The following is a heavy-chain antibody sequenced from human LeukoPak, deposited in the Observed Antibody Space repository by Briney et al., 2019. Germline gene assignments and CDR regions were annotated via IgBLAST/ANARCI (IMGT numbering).Heavy chain of an antibody. CDR3: ARDLIQVAARPVQGYYFDY. D-gene: IGHD6-6*01. CDR2: ISFAGSNK. V-gene: IGHV3-30-3*01. Sequence: PGGSLRLSCAASGFTFRSYAMHGVCQAPGKGLGRGAVISFAGSNKYYADSVKGRFTISRDNSKNTLYLQMNSLRAEDTAVYYCARDLIQVAARPVQGYYFDYWGQGTLVTVSS. CDR1: GFTFRSYA. J-gene: IGHJ4*02.